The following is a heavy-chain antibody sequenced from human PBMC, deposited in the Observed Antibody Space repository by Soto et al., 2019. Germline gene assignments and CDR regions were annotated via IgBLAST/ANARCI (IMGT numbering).Heavy chain of an antibody. CDR1: GGTFGSYA. Sequence: QVQLVQSGAEVKKPGSSVKVSCKASGGTFGSYAISWVRQAPGQGPEWMGGIIPITGTANYAQKVQGRVTITADEYTSTASMQLSSLRSEDTAVYYCARSQGSSTSLEIYYYYYYGMDVWGQGTTVTVSS. J-gene: IGHJ6*02. D-gene: IGHD2-2*01. CDR2: IIPITGTA. V-gene: IGHV1-69*01. CDR3: ARSQGSSTSLEIYYYYYYGMDV.